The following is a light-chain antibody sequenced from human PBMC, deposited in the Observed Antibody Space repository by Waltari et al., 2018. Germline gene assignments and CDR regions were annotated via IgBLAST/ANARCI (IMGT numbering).Light chain of an antibody. Sequence: SYELTQPPSVSVSPGQTARITCSGSALPRQYAFWYQQKSGQAPVLVIYEDTKRPSGIPERFSGSTSGTTTTLAIIGAQVEDDADYYCYSTDGGGTHNGVFGGGTKLTVL. CDR2: EDT. V-gene: IGLV3-10*01. CDR3: YSTDGGGTHNGV. CDR1: ALPRQY. J-gene: IGLJ3*02.